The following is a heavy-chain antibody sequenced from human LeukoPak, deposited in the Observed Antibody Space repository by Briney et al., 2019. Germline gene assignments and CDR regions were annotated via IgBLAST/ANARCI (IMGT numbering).Heavy chain of an antibody. CDR2: ISVSGGDT. CDR3: AKDPGAGYYYYFDY. CDR1: GFTFSSYG. J-gene: IGHJ4*02. V-gene: IGHV3-23*01. D-gene: IGHD3-22*01. Sequence: GRSLRLSCAASGFTFSSYGMHWVRQAPGKGLEWVSGISVSGGDTYYGDSVKGRFTISRDNSKNTLYLQMNSLRAEDTAVYYCAKDPGAGYYYYFDYWGQGTLVTVSS.